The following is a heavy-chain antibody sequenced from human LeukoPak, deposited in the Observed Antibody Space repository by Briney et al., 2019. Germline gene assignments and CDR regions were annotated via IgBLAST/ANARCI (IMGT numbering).Heavy chain of an antibody. J-gene: IGHJ5*02. D-gene: IGHD2-2*01. V-gene: IGHV4-59*01. CDR2: IYYSGST. CDR1: GGSISSYY. CDR3: ARVVVPAAIPSFRFDP. Sequence: PSETLSLTRTVSGGSISSYYWSWIRQPPGKGLEWIGYIYYSGSTNYNPSLKSRVTISVDTSKNQFSLKLSSVTAADTAVYYCARVVVPAAIPSFRFDPWGQGTLVTVSS.